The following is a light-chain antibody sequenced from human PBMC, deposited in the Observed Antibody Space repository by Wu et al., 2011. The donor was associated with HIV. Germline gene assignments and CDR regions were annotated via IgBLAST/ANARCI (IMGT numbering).Light chain of an antibody. CDR3: QQRNKWPPT. CDR1: QSVGSD. J-gene: IGKJ5*01. V-gene: IGKV3-11*01. CDR2: DAS. Sequence: VLTQSPATVSFYPGERATLSCRASQSVGSDFAWYQQKSGQAPRLLIYDASTRATGIPPRFSGSASGTDSTLTINNVEPEDFAIYYCQQRNKWPPTFGQGTRLEI.